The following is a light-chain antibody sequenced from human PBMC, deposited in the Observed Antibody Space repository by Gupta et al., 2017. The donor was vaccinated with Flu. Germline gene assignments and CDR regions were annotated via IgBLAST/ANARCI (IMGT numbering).Light chain of an antibody. V-gene: IGKV2-28*01. CDR2: LGS. J-gene: IGKJ4*01. CDR1: QRLLQITGHNY. Sequence: GTPGEPASISCRSSQRLLQITGHNYLDWYGQKPGQSPQLLIYLGSTRASGVPDRISGSGAGTDFTLKINRVEAEDVGVYFGMQALQKPLTFGGGTKVEIQ. CDR3: MQALQKPLT.